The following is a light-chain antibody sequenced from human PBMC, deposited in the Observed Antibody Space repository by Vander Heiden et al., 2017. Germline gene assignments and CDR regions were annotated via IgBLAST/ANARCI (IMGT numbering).Light chain of an antibody. V-gene: IGKV4-1*01. CDR3: QQYFISTPA. J-gene: IGKJ3*01. CDR1: QSGFFSAHNKEY. CDR2: WAS. Sequence: ILMTPAPRYPALSFGGGAHINCKSSQSGFFSAHNKEYLAWYQPRPGQPPTSPLSWASTRRSCVPGQFSGTGSGTDFNLTISRLQDEDVAVYFCQQYFISTPAFGPGTKVEIK.